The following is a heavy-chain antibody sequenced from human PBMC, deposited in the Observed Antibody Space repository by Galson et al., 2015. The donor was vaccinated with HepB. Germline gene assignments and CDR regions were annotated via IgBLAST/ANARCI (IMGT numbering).Heavy chain of an antibody. CDR1: GGSINNYY. V-gene: IGHV4-59*01. J-gene: IGHJ5*02. D-gene: IGHD3-22*01. CDR3: ARSWYYDSSGYPALDP. CDR2: VYNSGST. Sequence: SETLSLTCTVSGGSINNYYWNWIRQSPGKGLEWMGYVYNSGSTNYNPSLRSRVTILIDTSKKQFSLKLTSVTAADTAVYYCARSWYYDSSGYPALDPWGQGTLVTVSS.